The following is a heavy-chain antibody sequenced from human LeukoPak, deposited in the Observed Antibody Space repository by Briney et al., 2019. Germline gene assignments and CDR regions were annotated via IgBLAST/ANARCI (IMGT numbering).Heavy chain of an antibody. CDR1: GFTFSSYS. Sequence: GGSRRLSCAASGFTFSSYSMNWVRQAPGRGRGWVSYIRSSSSTIYYADSVEGRFTISRDKAKKSMYLQMNRLRDDAAAVYYCAREYCSSTSCLYDYWGQGTLVTVSS. J-gene: IGHJ4*02. D-gene: IGHD2-2*01. V-gene: IGHV3-48*02. CDR3: AREYCSSTSCLYDY. CDR2: IRSSSSTI.